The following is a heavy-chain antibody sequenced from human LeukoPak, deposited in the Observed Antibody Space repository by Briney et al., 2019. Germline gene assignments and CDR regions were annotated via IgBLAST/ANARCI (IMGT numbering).Heavy chain of an antibody. D-gene: IGHD1-26*01. CDR3: TRGGELMNF. Sequence: TLSPTCTVSGGSVNSGNYYWTWIRQPAGKRLEWIGRIYTSGSTNYNPSLKSRVTISIDASKNQFSLRLSSVTAADTAVYYCTRGGELMNFWGQGTLVTVSS. V-gene: IGHV4-61*02. CDR2: IYTSGST. J-gene: IGHJ4*02. CDR1: GGSVNSGNYY.